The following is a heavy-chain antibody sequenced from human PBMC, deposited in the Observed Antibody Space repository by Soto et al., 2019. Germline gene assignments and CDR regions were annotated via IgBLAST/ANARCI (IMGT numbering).Heavy chain of an antibody. CDR2: INHSGST. CDR3: ARAPGILKCLQLGFDY. J-gene: IGHJ4*02. Sequence: SETLSLTCALSGWTFSGYYWSWIRQPPGKGLEWIGEINHSGSTNHNPSLKSRVTISVDTSKNQFSLKLSSVTAADTAVYYCARAPGILKCLQLGFDYWGQG. V-gene: IGHV4-34*01. D-gene: IGHD1-1*01. CDR1: GWTFSGYY.